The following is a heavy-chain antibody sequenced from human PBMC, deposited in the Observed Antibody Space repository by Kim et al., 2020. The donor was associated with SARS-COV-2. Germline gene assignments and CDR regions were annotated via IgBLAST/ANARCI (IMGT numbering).Heavy chain of an antibody. D-gene: IGHD2-15*01. J-gene: IGHJ2*01. CDR1: GFIFSDYY. Sequence: GGSLRLSCATSGFIFSDYYLSWIRQAPGKGLEWLSFISSTGTNISYADSVKGRFTISRDNAKSSLYLQMKNLTVQDTAVYYCARDPGKYCSGSTCRFRGGAFWGRETLDTV. CDR3: ARDPGKYCSGSTCRFRGGAF. V-gene: IGHV3-11*01. CDR2: ISSTGTNI.